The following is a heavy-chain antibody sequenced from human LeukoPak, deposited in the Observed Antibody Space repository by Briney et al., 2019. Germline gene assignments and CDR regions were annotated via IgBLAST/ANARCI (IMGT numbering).Heavy chain of an antibody. CDR3: ARGDSSSPCYIDY. V-gene: IGHV4-30-2*01. J-gene: IGHJ4*02. CDR2: IYHSGST. Sequence: SETLSLTCAVSGGSISSGGYSWSWIRQPPGTGLEWIGYIYHSGSTYYNPSLKSRVTISVDRSKNQFSLKLSSVTAADTAVYYCARGDSSSPCYIDYWGQGILVTVSS. CDR1: GGSISSGGYS. D-gene: IGHD6-6*01.